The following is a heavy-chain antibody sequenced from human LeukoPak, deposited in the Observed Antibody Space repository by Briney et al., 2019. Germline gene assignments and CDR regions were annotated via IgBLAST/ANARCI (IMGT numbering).Heavy chain of an antibody. CDR3: ARSLMYYDILIGYPPQNFDY. V-gene: IGHV4-59*01. CDR1: GGAISNYY. J-gene: IGHJ4*02. D-gene: IGHD3-9*01. Sequence: PSETLSLTCTVSGGAISNYYWSWIRQPPGKGLEWIGYIYYTGSTNCNPSLKSRVTMSVDTSKNQFSLKLSSVTAADTAVYYCARSLMYYDILIGYPPQNFDYWGQGTLVTVSS. CDR2: IYYTGST.